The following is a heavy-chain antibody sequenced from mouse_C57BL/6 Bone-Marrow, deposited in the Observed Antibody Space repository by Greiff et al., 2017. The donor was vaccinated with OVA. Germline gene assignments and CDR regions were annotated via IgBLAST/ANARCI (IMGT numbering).Heavy chain of an antibody. CDR2: IWSGGST. D-gene: IGHD1-1*01. CDR1: GFSLTSYG. Sequence: VQLVESGPGLVQPSQRLSITCTVSGFSLTSYGVHWVRQSPGKGLEWLGVIWSGGSTDYNAAFISRLSISKDNSKSQVFFKMNSLQADDTAIYYCARLITTGPYAMDYWGQGTSVTVSS. J-gene: IGHJ4*01. CDR3: ARLITTGPYAMDY. V-gene: IGHV2-2*01.